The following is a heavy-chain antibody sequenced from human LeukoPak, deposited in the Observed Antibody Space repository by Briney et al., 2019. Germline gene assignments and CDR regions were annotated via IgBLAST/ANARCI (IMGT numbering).Heavy chain of an antibody. CDR3: ATGYGDFRVEGRYFYS. J-gene: IGHJ4*02. D-gene: IGHD4-17*01. CDR1: GGSISSYH. Sequence: SETLSLTCTASGGSISSYHWSWIRQPAGKGLEWIGRIYTSGNTNYNPSLRSRVTISIDTSKKHFFLKLKSVTAADTAVYYCATGYGDFRVEGRYFYSWGQGTLVTVSS. V-gene: IGHV4-4*07. CDR2: IYTSGNT.